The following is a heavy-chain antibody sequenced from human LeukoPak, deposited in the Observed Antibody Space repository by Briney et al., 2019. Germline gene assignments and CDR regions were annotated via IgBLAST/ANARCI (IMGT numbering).Heavy chain of an antibody. J-gene: IGHJ4*02. Sequence: GGSLRLSCAAACFTCNKYWMTWVRQAPGKGLEGVATIKTDGSQKYYVDSVKGRFSISRDNANNSLYLQMNRLRAEDTAVYYCAKEEPTHTGGLDYWGQGTLVTVSS. CDR1: CFTCNKYW. CDR3: AKEEPTHTGGLDY. CDR2: IKTDGSQK. V-gene: IGHV3-7*01. D-gene: IGHD2-8*02.